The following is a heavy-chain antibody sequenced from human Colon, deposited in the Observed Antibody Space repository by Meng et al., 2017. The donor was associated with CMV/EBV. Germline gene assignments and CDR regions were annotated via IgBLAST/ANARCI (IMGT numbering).Heavy chain of an antibody. J-gene: IGHJ3*02. V-gene: IGHV3-72*01. Sequence: GGSLRLSCAGSGFIFSDHYIDWVRQAPGKGLEWVGRAANKADSYTTEYAASVKGRFTFSRDDSENSVYLQMNSLKSEDTAVYYCTRGYSGIDIYAFDIWGQGTMVTVSS. CDR3: TRGYSGIDIYAFDI. D-gene: IGHD1-26*01. CDR2: AANKADSYTT. CDR1: GFIFSDHY.